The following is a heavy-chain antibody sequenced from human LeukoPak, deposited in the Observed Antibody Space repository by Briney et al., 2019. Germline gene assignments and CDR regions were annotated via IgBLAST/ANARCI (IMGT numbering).Heavy chain of an antibody. V-gene: IGHV4-59*07. CDR2: IYYSGST. CDR1: APSISSYY. CDR3: ARLGYSGYDFVDWFDP. Sequence: SDTLSLTCTLSAPSISSYYWSWIRQPPGKGLEWIVYIYYSGSTNYNPSLKSRVTISVNTSKNHFSLKLSYVSAADTAVYYCARLGYSGYDFVDWFDPWGQGTLVTVSS. J-gene: IGHJ5*02. D-gene: IGHD5-12*01.